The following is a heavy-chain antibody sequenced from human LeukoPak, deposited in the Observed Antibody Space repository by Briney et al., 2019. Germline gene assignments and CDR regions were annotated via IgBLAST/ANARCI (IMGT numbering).Heavy chain of an antibody. CDR3: VRDGEGAAISVNYWFDP. Sequence: ASVKVSCKASGCTFTSYDINWVRQASGQGLEWMGWMNPNNGNTGYAQKFQGRVTMTRDTSISTAYMELRGLRSEDTAVYYCVRDGEGAAISVNYWFDPWGQGTLVTVSS. V-gene: IGHV1-8*01. D-gene: IGHD2-2*02. CDR2: MNPNNGNT. J-gene: IGHJ5*02. CDR1: GCTFTSYD.